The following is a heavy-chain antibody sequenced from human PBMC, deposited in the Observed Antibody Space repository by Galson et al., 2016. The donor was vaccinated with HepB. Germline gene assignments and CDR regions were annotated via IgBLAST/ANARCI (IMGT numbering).Heavy chain of an antibody. J-gene: IGHJ4*02. V-gene: IGHV3-23*01. D-gene: IGHD1-1*01. CDR2: ISGSGGST. CDR1: GFTFSSYA. Sequence: SMRLSCAASGFTFSSYAMSWVRQAPGKGLEWVSAISGSGGSTYYADSVKGRVTISRDNSKNTLYLQMNSLRAEDTAVYYCAVGNDPLYYWGQGTLVTVSS. CDR3: AVGNDPLYY.